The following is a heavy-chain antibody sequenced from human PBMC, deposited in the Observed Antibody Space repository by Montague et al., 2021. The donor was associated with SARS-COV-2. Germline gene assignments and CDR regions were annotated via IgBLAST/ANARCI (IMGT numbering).Heavy chain of an antibody. Sequence: PELVKPTQTLTLTCTFSGFSLSTSGVGVGWIRQPPGKALEWLALSYWDDDKRYSTSLKSRLTITKDTSKNQVVLTMTNMDPVDTATYYCAHSRITMVRGVINYYGMDVWGQGTTVTVSS. D-gene: IGHD3-10*01. CDR1: GFSLSTSGVG. J-gene: IGHJ6*02. V-gene: IGHV2-5*02. CDR2: SYWDDDK. CDR3: AHSRITMVRGVINYYGMDV.